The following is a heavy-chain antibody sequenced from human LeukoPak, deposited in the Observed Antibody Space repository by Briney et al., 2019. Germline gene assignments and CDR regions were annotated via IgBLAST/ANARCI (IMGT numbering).Heavy chain of an antibody. CDR1: GFTFSSYE. V-gene: IGHV3-48*03. CDR2: ISSSGSTI. Sequence: GGSLRLSCAASGFTFSSYEMHWVRQAPGKGLEWVSYISSSGSTIYYADSVKGRFTISRDNAKNSLYLQMNSLRAEDTAVYYCARDYGGSSPFDFWGQGTLVTVSS. CDR3: ARDYGGSSPFDF. D-gene: IGHD4-23*01. J-gene: IGHJ4*02.